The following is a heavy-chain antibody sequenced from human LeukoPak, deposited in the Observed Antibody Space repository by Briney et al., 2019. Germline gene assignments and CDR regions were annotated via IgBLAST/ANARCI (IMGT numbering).Heavy chain of an antibody. CDR1: GGSISSGDYY. J-gene: IGHJ4*02. V-gene: IGHV4-30-4*08. Sequence: SETLSLTCTVSGGSISSGDYYWSWIRQPPGKGLEWIGYIYYSGSTYYNPSLKSRVTISVDTSKNQFSLKLSSVTAADTAVYYCARGSAVGSGDDYWGQGTLVTVSS. D-gene: IGHD2-2*01. CDR3: ARGSAVGSGDDY. CDR2: IYYSGST.